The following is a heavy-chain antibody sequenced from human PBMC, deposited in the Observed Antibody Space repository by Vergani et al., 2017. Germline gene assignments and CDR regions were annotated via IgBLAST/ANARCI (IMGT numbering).Heavy chain of an antibody. J-gene: IGHJ3*02. CDR3: ARDRXIVVVPAANPAFDI. CDR2: IFPIFGTA. Sequence: QVQLVQSGAEVKKPGSSVKVSCKASGGTFSSYAISWVRQAPGQGLEWMGGIFPIFGTANYAQKFQGRVTITADESTSTAYMELSSLRSEDTAVYYCARDRXIVVVPAANPAFDIWGQGTMVTVSS. CDR1: GGTFSSYA. D-gene: IGHD2-2*01. V-gene: IGHV1-69*01.